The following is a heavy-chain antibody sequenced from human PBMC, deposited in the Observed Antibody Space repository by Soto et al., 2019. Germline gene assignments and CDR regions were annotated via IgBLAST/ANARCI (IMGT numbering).Heavy chain of an antibody. Sequence: LKISCKGSGYNFASQWIGWVRQMPGKGLEWMGIIYPGDSDTRYSPSFQGQVTISADKSSSTAYLQWNSVKASDTATYFCARVPIRTPDYWGQGTPVTVSS. CDR2: IYPGDSDT. V-gene: IGHV5-51*01. CDR1: GYNFASQW. J-gene: IGHJ4*02. D-gene: IGHD4-17*01. CDR3: ARVPIRTPDY.